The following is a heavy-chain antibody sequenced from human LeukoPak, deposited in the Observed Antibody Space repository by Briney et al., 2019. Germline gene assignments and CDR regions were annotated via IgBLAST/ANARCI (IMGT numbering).Heavy chain of an antibody. J-gene: IGHJ4*02. V-gene: IGHV3-7*03. Sequence: GGSLRLSCAASGFTFRSYWMSWVRQAPGKGLEWVANINQDGTEEYYLDSVKGRFTISRDNAKKSLNLQMNSLRAEDTALYYCARDGHPFDYWGQGTLVTVSS. CDR3: ARDGHPFDY. CDR1: GFTFRSYW. CDR2: INQDGTEE.